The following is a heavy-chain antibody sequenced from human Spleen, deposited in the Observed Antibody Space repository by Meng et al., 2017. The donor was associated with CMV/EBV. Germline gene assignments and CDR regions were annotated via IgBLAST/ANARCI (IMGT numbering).Heavy chain of an antibody. J-gene: IGHJ4*02. CDR3: ARSLDSSGYYRSFDY. D-gene: IGHD3-22*01. CDR2: INWNGGST. Sequence: SGFTFEGDGMVLVRQAPGKGLEWVSGINWNGGSTGYADSVKGRFTISRDNAKNSLYLQMNSLRAEDTALYYCARSLDSSGYYRSFDYWGQGTLVTVSS. CDR1: GFTFEGDG. V-gene: IGHV3-20*03.